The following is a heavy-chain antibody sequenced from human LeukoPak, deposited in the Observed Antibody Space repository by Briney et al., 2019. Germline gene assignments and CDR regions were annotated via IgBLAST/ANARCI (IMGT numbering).Heavy chain of an antibody. V-gene: IGHV3-23*01. CDR3: ASGRGHSNGPI. Sequence: GGSLRLSCAASGFTFSSYGMHWVRQAPGKGLEWVSTFSGSGGSTYYADSVKGRFSISRDNSKNTLYLQMNSLRAEDTAAYYCASGRGHSNGPIWGQGTMVTVSS. J-gene: IGHJ3*02. CDR1: GFTFSSYG. CDR2: FSGSGGST. D-gene: IGHD2-21*01.